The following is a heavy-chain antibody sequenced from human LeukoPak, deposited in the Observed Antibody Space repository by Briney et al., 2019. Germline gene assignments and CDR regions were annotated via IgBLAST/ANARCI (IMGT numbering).Heavy chain of an antibody. D-gene: IGHD2-15*01. Sequence: GGSLRLSCAASGFTFSSYDMHWVRQATGKGLEWVSAIGTAGDTYYPGSVKGRFTISRENAKNSLYLQMNSLRAEDTAVYYCARDGGGDIVVAFAFDIWGQGTMVTVSS. CDR3: ARDGGGDIVVAFAFDI. J-gene: IGHJ3*02. CDR1: GFTFSSYD. V-gene: IGHV3-13*04. CDR2: IGTAGDT.